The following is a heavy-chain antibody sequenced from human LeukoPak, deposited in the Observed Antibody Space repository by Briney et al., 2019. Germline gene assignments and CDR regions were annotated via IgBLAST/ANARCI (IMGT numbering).Heavy chain of an antibody. CDR3: TRVHRAIAAAGDEGFDY. CDR1: GGSISSYY. D-gene: IGHD6-13*01. J-gene: IGHJ4*02. CDR2: SYYGGAT. V-gene: IGHV4-59*01. Sequence: SETLSLTCTVSGGSISSYYWSWIRQPPGEGLEWIGVSYYGGATKYSPSLQSRVTISLDPSRSRFSLKLTSVTAADTAVYYCTRVHRAIAAAGDEGFDYWGQGTLVTVSS.